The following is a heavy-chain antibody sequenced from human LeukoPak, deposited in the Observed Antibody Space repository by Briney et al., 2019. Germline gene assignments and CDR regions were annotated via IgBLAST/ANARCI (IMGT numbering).Heavy chain of an antibody. J-gene: IGHJ4*02. CDR2: ISGSGGST. CDR3: AKDNMIVVVGIDY. CDR1: GFTFSSYA. V-gene: IGHV3-23*01. D-gene: IGHD3-22*01. Sequence: GGSLRLSCAASGFTFSSYAMSWVRQAPGKELEWVSAISGSGGSTYYADSVKGRFTISRDNSKNTLYLQMNSLRAEDTAVYYCAKDNMIVVVGIDYWGQGTLVTVSS.